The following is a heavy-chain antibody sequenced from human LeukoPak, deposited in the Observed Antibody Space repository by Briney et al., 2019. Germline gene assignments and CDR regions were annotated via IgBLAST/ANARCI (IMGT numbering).Heavy chain of an antibody. D-gene: IGHD4-23*01. CDR3: ASFMVVTPTPTPFDY. J-gene: IGHJ4*02. CDR2: IIPIFGTA. CDR1: GGTFSSYA. Sequence: ASVKVSCKASGGTFSSYAISWVRQAPGQGLEWMGGIIPIFGTANYAQKFQGRVTITADESTSTAYTELSSLRSEDTAVYYCASFMVVTPTPTPFDYWGQGTLVTVSS. V-gene: IGHV1-69*13.